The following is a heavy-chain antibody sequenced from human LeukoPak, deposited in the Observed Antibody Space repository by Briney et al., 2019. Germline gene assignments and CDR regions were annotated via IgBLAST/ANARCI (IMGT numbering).Heavy chain of an antibody. CDR2: IYYSGST. CDR3: ARDPSTSIAVAVNWFDP. D-gene: IGHD6-19*01. J-gene: IGHJ5*02. V-gene: IGHV4-39*07. CDR1: GGSISSSSYY. Sequence: SETLSLTCTVSGGSISSSSYYWGWIRQPPGKGLEWIGSIYYSGSTYYNPSLKSRVTISVDTSKNQFSLQLNSVTPEDTAVYYCARDPSTSIAVAVNWFDPWGQGTLVTVSS.